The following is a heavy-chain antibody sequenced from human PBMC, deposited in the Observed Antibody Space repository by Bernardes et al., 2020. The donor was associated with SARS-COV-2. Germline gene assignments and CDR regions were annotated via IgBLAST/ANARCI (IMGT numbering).Heavy chain of an antibody. CDR3: ARGAPTCYNCGYLAY. J-gene: IGHJ4*02. CDR2: VSYSGNT. CDR1: GGSISSYSYY. V-gene: IGHV4-39*07. Sequence: SETLSLTCTVSGGSISSYSYYWGWIRQPPGKGLEWIGTVSYSGNTFYSPSLKSRVTISVDTSKSQLSLKLTSVTAADTAVYYCARGAPTCYNCGYLAYWGQGALVTVSS. D-gene: IGHD1-20*01.